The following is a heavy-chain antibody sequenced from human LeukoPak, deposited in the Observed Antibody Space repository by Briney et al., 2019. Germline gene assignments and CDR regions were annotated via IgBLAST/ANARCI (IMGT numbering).Heavy chain of an antibody. CDR1: GYSFTSYW. CDR2: IYPGDSGT. J-gene: IGHJ4*02. Sequence: GESLKISCKGSGYSFTSYWIGWVRQMPGKGLEWMGIIYPGDSGTRYSPSFQGQVTISADKSISTAYLQWSSLKASDTAMYYCARHHSYYYDSSGYYPYFDYWGQGTLVTVSS. CDR3: ARHHSYYYDSSGYYPYFDY. V-gene: IGHV5-51*01. D-gene: IGHD3-22*01.